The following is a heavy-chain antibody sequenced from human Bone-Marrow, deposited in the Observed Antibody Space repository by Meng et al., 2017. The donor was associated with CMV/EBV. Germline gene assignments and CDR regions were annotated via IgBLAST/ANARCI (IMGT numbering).Heavy chain of an antibody. V-gene: IGHV3-74*01. CDR3: ARHRADYYFDY. CDR1: GFTFSSYW. CDR2: ISSDWSSI. J-gene: IGHJ4*02. Sequence: GGSLRLSCAASGFTFSSYWMHWVRQAPGKGLVWVSRISSDWSSIIYADSVKGRFTISRDNAKNTLYLQMNSLRGEDTAVYYCARHRADYYFDYWGQGTLDTVSS. D-gene: IGHD2-21*02.